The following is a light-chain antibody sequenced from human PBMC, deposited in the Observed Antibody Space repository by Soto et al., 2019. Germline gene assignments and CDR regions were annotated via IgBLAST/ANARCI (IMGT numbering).Light chain of an antibody. Sequence: EIVMTQSPATLSVSPGGRATLSCRASQSASDNLAWYQQKRGQAPRLLIYGASARATDIPARFSGSGSGTEFTLTISSLQSEEFAVYFCQQYYKLPYTFGQGAMLEIK. J-gene: IGKJ2*01. CDR1: QSASDN. CDR3: QQYYKLPYT. V-gene: IGKV3-15*01. CDR2: GAS.